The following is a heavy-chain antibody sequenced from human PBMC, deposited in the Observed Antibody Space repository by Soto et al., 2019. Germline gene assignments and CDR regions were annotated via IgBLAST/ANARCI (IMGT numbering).Heavy chain of an antibody. V-gene: IGHV4-59*01. CDR3: ARGRYCSGGSCFGYYYYYMDV. D-gene: IGHD2-15*01. Sequence: PSETLSLTCTVSGGSISSYYWSWIRQPPGKGLEWIGYIYYSGSTNYNPSLKSRVTISVDTSKNQFSLKLSSVTAADTAVYYCARGRYCSGGSCFGYYYYYMDVWGKGTTVTVSS. CDR2: IYYSGST. CDR1: GGSISSYY. J-gene: IGHJ6*03.